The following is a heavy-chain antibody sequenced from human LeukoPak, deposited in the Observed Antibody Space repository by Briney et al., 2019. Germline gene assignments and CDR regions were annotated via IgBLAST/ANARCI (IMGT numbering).Heavy chain of an antibody. CDR1: GFTFSNYG. V-gene: IGHV3-30*02. CDR3: AKDSGGSGSLQSDFDY. D-gene: IGHD3-10*01. J-gene: IGHJ4*02. Sequence: GGSLRLFCTASGFTFSNYGMHWVRQAPGKGLEWVAFIRYDGSNKYYADSVKGRFTISRDNSKNTLYLHVRSLRAEDTALYYCAKDSGGSGSLQSDFDYWGQGTLVTVSS. CDR2: IRYDGSNK.